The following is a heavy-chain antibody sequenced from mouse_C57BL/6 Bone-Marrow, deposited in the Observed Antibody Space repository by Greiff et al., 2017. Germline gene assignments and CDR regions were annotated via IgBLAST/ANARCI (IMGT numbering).Heavy chain of an antibody. CDR2: IDPSDSYT. CDR1: GYTFTSYW. CDR3: AREGITTVVAHFDY. Sequence: VQLQQPGAELVMPGASVKLSCKASGYTFTSYWMHWVKQRPGQGLEWIGEIDPSDSYTNYNQKFKGKSTLTVDKSSSTAYMQLSSLTSDDSAVYYFAREGITTVVAHFDYWGQGTTLTVSS. J-gene: IGHJ2*01. V-gene: IGHV1-69*01. D-gene: IGHD1-1*01.